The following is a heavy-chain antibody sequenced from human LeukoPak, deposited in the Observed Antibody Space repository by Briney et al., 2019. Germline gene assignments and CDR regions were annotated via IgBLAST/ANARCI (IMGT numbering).Heavy chain of an antibody. V-gene: IGHV3-21*01. CDR2: ISSSSSYI. J-gene: IGHJ4*02. Sequence: GGSLRLSCAASGFTFSSYSMNWVRQAPGKGLEWVSSISSSSSYIYYADSVKGRFTISRDNAKNSLYLQMNSLRAEDTAVYYCASDIVVVPAAPNDYWGQGTLVTVSS. CDR1: GFTFSSYS. D-gene: IGHD2-2*01. CDR3: ASDIVVVPAAPNDY.